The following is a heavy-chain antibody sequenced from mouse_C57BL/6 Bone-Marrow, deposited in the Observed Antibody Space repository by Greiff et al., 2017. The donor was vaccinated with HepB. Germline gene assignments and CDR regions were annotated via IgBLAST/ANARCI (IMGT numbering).Heavy chain of an antibody. V-gene: IGHV1-15*01. Sequence: QVQLQQSGAELVRPGASVTLSCKASGYTFTDYEVHWVKQTPVHGLEWIGAIDPETGGTAYNQKFKGKAILTADKSSSTAYMELRSLTSEDSAVYYCTKGGIYDGYLHFDYWGQGTTLTVSS. D-gene: IGHD2-3*01. CDR2: IDPETGGT. CDR1: GYTFTDYE. CDR3: TKGGIYDGYLHFDY. J-gene: IGHJ2*01.